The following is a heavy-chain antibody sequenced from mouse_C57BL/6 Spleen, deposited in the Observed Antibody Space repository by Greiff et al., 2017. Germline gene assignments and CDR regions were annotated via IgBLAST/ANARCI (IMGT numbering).Heavy chain of an antibody. D-gene: IGHD1-1*01. Sequence: EVQLVESEGGLVKPGSSMKLSCTASGFSFSDYYMAWVRQVPEKRLEWVANIIYDGGSTYYLHSLKSRFIISRDNAKNILYLQMSSLKSEDTATYYCAGYYGGTYFDYWGQGTTLTVSS. V-gene: IGHV5-16*01. CDR2: IIYDGGST. J-gene: IGHJ2*01. CDR3: AGYYGGTYFDY. CDR1: GFSFSDYY.